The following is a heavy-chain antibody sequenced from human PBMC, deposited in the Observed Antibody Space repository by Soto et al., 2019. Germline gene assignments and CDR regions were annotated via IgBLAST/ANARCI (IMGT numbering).Heavy chain of an antibody. D-gene: IGHD3-10*01. CDR2: ISGGGTTM. CDR1: GFRFSDHY. Sequence: GGSLRLSCAASGFRFSDHYMTWIRQAPGKGLEWVSKISGGGTTMYYADSVKGRFTVSRDNAKNSLYLQMNSLRAEDTAVYYCAGDPYYYGSAFWGQGALVTVSS. J-gene: IGHJ4*02. CDR3: AGDPYYYGSAF. V-gene: IGHV3-11*01.